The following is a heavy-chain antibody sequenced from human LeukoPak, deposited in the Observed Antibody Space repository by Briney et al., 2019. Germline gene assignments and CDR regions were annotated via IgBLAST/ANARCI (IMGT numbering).Heavy chain of an antibody. CDR2: IYYSGST. V-gene: IGHV4-31*03. J-gene: IGHJ5*02. Sequence: PSETLSLTCTVSGGSISSGGYYWSWIRQHPGKGLEWIGYIYYSGSTNYNPSLKSRVTISVDTSKNQFSLKLSSVTAADTAVYYCARLGGIVRNWFDPWGQGTLVTVSS. D-gene: IGHD1-26*01. CDR3: ARLGGIVRNWFDP. CDR1: GGSISSGGYY.